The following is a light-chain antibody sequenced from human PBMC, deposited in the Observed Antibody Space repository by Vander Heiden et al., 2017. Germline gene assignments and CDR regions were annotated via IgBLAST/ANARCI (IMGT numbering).Light chain of an antibody. CDR1: SSNIGAAS. CDR3: QSYDTGLTAVV. J-gene: IGLJ2*01. Sequence: QSVLTHPPSVSGAPGQRVTISCAGTSSNIGAASVHWYQQLPGTAPKLLVYGVASRPSGVPDRFSGSKSGTTASLAITGLQPEDEADYYCQSYDTGLTAVVFGGGTKLTVL. CDR2: GVA. V-gene: IGLV1-40*01.